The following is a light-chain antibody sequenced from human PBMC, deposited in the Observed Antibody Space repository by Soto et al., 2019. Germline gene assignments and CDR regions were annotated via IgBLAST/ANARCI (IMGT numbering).Light chain of an antibody. CDR1: SSDVGGYNY. Sequence: QSVLTQPASVSGSPGQSITISCTGTSSDVGGYNYVSWYQQHPGKAPKLMIYDVSNRTSGVSNRFSGSKSGNTASLTISGLQAEDEADYYCSSYTSISTYVVFGGGTKLTV. CDR3: SSYTSISTYVV. V-gene: IGLV2-14*01. CDR2: DVS. J-gene: IGLJ2*01.